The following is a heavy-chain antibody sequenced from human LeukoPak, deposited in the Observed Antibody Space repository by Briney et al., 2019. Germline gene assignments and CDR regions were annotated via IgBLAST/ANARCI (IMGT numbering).Heavy chain of an antibody. D-gene: IGHD2-21*01. CDR1: GFKFIDAW. CDR3: AWVKADKGFSYFFMDV. CDR2: IKRGGCSGKT. Sequence: GGSLRLSCAASGFKFIDAWISWVRQAAGKGREWLGRIKRGGCSGKTEYAASVRGRFISSRDDSQNTVYLQMNSLEPEDTAVYFCAWVKADKGFSYFFMDVWGKGTTVIVAS. V-gene: IGHV3-15*05. J-gene: IGHJ6*03.